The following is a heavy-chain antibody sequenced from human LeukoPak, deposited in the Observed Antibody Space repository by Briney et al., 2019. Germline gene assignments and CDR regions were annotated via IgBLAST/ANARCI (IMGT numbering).Heavy chain of an antibody. D-gene: IGHD3-22*01. J-gene: IGHJ3*02. Sequence: GGSLRLSCAASGFTFNSYSMNWVRQAPGKGLEWVSSISSSSSYIYYADSVKGRFTISRDNAKNSLYLQMNSLRAEDTAVYYSASGYYYVSSGFQSHAFDIWGQGTMVTVSS. CDR3: ASGYYYVSSGFQSHAFDI. CDR2: ISSSSSYI. CDR1: GFTFNSYS. V-gene: IGHV3-21*01.